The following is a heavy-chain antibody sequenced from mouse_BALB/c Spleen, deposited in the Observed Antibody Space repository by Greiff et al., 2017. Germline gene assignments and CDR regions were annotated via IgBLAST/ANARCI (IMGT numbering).Heavy chain of an antibody. CDR2: IWAGGST. D-gene: IGHD1-1*01. J-gene: IGHJ4*01. Sequence: VMLVESGPGLVAPSQSLSITCTVSGFSLTSYGVHWVRQPPGKGLEWLGVIWAGGSTNYNSALMSRLSISKDNSKSQVFLKMNSLQTDDTAMYYCARDHYYGSSSYAMDYWGQGTSVTVSS. CDR1: GFSLTSYG. V-gene: IGHV2-9*02. CDR3: ARDHYYGSSSYAMDY.